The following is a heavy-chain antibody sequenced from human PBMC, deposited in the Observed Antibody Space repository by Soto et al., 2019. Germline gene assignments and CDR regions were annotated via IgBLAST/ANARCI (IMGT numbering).Heavy chain of an antibody. V-gene: IGHV2-5*01. D-gene: IGHD3-22*01. CDR1: GFSLSTSGVG. Sequence: TLTLTCTFSGFSLSTSGVGVGWIRQPPGKALEWLALIYWNDDKRYSPSLKSRLTITKDTSKNQVVLTMTNMDPVDTATYYCAHRTSTDYYDSSGYSGSFDYWGQGTLVTVSS. CDR2: IYWNDDK. J-gene: IGHJ4*02. CDR3: AHRTSTDYYDSSGYSGSFDY.